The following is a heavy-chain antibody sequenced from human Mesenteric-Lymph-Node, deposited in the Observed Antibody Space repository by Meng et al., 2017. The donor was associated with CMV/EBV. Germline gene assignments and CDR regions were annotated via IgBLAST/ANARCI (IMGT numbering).Heavy chain of an antibody. D-gene: IGHD2-15*01. V-gene: IGHV1-2*02. CDR1: GYTFTGYY. CDR2: IDANSGGT. CDR3: AREGAMVAATLGY. J-gene: IGHJ4*02. Sequence: ASVKVSCKASGYTFTGYYMHWVRQAPGQGLEWMGWIDANSGGTNYAQKFQGRVTMTRDTSISTSYMELSRLRSDDTAVYYCAREGAMVAATLGYWGQGTLVTVSS.